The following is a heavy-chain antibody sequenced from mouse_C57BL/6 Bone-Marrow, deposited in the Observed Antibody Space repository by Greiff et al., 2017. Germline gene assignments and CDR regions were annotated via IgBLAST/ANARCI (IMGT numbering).Heavy chain of an antibody. J-gene: IGHJ2*01. Sequence: VKLQESGPELVKPGASVKISCKASGYAFSSSWMNWVKQRPGKGLEWIGRIYPGDGDTNYNGKFKGKATLTADKSSSTAYMQLSSLTSEDSAVYFCARSGGSSLFDYWGQGTTLTVSS. D-gene: IGHD1-1*01. CDR3: ARSGGSSLFDY. CDR2: IYPGDGDT. V-gene: IGHV1-82*01. CDR1: GYAFSSSW.